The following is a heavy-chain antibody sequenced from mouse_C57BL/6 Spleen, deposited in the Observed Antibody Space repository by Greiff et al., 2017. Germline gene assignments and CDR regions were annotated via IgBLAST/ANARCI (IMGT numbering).Heavy chain of an antibody. D-gene: IGHD2-12*01. CDR2: IDPANGNT. Sequence: EVQLQQSVAELVRPGASVKLSCTASGFNIKNTSMHWVKQRPEQGLEWIGRIDPANGNTKYAPKFQGKATITADTSSNTAYLQLSSLTSEDTAIYYCARSPRLVYFDYWGQGTTLTVSS. CDR3: ARSPRLVYFDY. J-gene: IGHJ2*01. V-gene: IGHV14-3*01. CDR1: GFNIKNTS.